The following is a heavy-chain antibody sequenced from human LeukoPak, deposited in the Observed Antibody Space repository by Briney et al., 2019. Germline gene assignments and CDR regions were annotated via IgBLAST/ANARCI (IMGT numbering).Heavy chain of an antibody. Sequence: ASVKVSCKASGYTLTSYDINWVRQATGQGLEWMGWMNPNSGNTGYAQKFQGRVTMTRNTSISTAYMELSSLRSEDTAVYYCASSEGDMTAFDYWGQGTLVTVSS. CDR1: GYTLTSYD. CDR2: MNPNSGNT. D-gene: IGHD3-9*01. J-gene: IGHJ4*02. V-gene: IGHV1-8*01. CDR3: ASSEGDMTAFDY.